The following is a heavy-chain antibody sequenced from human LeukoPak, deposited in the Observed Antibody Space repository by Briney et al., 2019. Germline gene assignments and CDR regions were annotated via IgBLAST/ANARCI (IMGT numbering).Heavy chain of an antibody. CDR3: ARDSIVGATPFDY. CDR1: GFTFSSYW. J-gene: IGHJ4*02. V-gene: IGHV3-74*01. Sequence: PGGSLRLSCAASGFTFSSYWMHWVRQAPGKGLVWVSRINSDGSSTSYADSVKGRFTISRGNAKDTLYLQMNSLRAEDTAVYYCARDSIVGATPFDYWGQGTLVTVSS. D-gene: IGHD1-26*01. CDR2: INSDGSST.